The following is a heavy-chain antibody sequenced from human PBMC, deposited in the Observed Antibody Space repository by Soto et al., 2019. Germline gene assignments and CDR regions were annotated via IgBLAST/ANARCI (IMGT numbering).Heavy chain of an antibody. CDR1: GFTFSSYG. CDR2: IWYDGSNK. J-gene: IGHJ5*02. V-gene: IGHV3-33*06. CDR3: AKKTQVGQGKSNWFDP. Sequence: PGGSLRLSCAASGFTFSSYGMHWVRQAPGKGLEWVAVIWYDGSNKYYADSVKGRFTISRDNSKNTLYLQMNSLRAEDTAVYYCAKKTQVGQGKSNWFDPWGQGTVVTISS.